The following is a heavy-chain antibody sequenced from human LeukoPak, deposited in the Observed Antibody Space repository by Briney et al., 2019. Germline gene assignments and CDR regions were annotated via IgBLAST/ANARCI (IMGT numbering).Heavy chain of an antibody. CDR3: ARLRLQLLWFGEAEDYFDY. J-gene: IGHJ4*02. V-gene: IGHV3-30*19. Sequence: GGSLRLSCAASGFTFSSYGMHWVRQAPGKGLEWVAVIWYDGSNKYYADSVKGRFTISRDNSKNTLYLQMNSLRAEDTAVYYCARLRLQLLWFGEAEDYFDYWGQGTLVTVSS. CDR2: IWYDGSNK. D-gene: IGHD3-10*01. CDR1: GFTFSSYG.